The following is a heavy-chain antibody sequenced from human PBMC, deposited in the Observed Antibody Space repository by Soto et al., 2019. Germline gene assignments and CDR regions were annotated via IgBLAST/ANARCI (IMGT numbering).Heavy chain of an antibody. Sequence: PSETLSLTCTVSGGSISSSSYYWGWIRQPPGKGLEWIGSIYYSGSTNFSPSLKSRVTISLDTSKNQFSLKLSSVTAADTAVYYCASAYYNGSSGPFDYWGQRTLVTVSS. J-gene: IGHJ4*02. CDR3: ASAYYNGSSGPFDY. D-gene: IGHD3-22*01. CDR1: GGSISSSSYY. CDR2: IYYSGST. V-gene: IGHV4-39*01.